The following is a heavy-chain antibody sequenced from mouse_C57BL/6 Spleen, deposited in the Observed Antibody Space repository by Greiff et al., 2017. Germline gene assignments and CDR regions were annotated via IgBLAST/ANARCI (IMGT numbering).Heavy chain of an antibody. CDR1: GFTFSSYA. D-gene: IGHD1-1*01. Sequence: EVQLVESGEGLVKPGGSLKLSCAASGFTFSSYAMSWVRQTPEKRLEWVAYISSGGDYIYYADTVKGRFTIARDNARNTLYLQMSSLKSEDTAMYYCTRDQGYGSSYWYFDVWGTGTTVTVSS. CDR3: TRDQGYGSSYWYFDV. V-gene: IGHV5-9-1*02. J-gene: IGHJ1*03. CDR2: ISSGGDYI.